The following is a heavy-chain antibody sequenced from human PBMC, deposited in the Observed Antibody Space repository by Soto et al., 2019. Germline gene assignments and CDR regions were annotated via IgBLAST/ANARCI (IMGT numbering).Heavy chain of an antibody. Sequence: GGSRRRSCAASGFTFSSYAMSWVRQAPGKGLEWVSAISGSGGSTYYADSVKGRFTISRDNSKNTLYLQMNSLRAEDTAVYYCAKEAPYYYDSSGYWRFFDYWGQGTLVTVSS. CDR2: ISGSGGST. D-gene: IGHD3-22*01. CDR1: GFTFSSYA. J-gene: IGHJ4*02. V-gene: IGHV3-23*01. CDR3: AKEAPYYYDSSGYWRFFDY.